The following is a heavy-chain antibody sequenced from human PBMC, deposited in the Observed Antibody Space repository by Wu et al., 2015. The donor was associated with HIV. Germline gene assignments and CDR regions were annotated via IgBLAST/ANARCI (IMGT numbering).Heavy chain of an antibody. Sequence: QVQLVQSGAEVKKPGASVKVSCKASGYTFTSYGISWVRQAPGQGLEWMGWISAYNGNTNYAQKLQGRVTMTTDTSTSTAYMELRSLRSDDTAVYYCARDPYDFWSGTNNWFDPWGQGTLVTVSS. V-gene: IGHV1-18*01. CDR1: GYTFTSYG. D-gene: IGHD3-3*01. J-gene: IGHJ5*02. CDR2: ISAYNGNT. CDR3: ARDPYDFWSGTNNWFDP.